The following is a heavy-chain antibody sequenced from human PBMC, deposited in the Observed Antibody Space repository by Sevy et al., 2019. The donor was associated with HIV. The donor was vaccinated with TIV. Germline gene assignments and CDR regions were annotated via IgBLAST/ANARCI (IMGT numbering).Heavy chain of an antibody. Sequence: SETLSLTCTVSGGSISSYYWSWIRQPPGKGLEWIGYIYYSGSTNYNPSLKSRVTISVDTSKNQFSLKLGSVTAADTAVYYCAREIVVVPAAMGALHYYYYMDVWGKGTTVTVSS. CDR2: IYYSGST. J-gene: IGHJ6*03. D-gene: IGHD2-2*01. V-gene: IGHV4-59*01. CDR3: AREIVVVPAAMGALHYYYYMDV. CDR1: GGSISSYY.